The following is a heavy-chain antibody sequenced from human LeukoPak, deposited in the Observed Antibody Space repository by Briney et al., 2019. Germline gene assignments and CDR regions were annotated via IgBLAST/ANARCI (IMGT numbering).Heavy chain of an antibody. J-gene: IGHJ4*02. Sequence: SETLSLTCTVSGGSISSSSYYWGWIRQPPGKGLEWIGSIYYSGSTYYNPSLKSRVTISVDTSKNQFSLKLSSVTAADTAVYYCARHGPAAGHALDYWGQGTLVTVSS. CDR3: ARHGPAAGHALDY. V-gene: IGHV4-39*01. D-gene: IGHD6-13*01. CDR2: IYYSGST. CDR1: GGSISSSSYY.